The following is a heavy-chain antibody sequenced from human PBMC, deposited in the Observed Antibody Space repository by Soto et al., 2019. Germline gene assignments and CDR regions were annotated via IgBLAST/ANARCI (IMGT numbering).Heavy chain of an antibody. CDR1: GYTFTSYG. V-gene: IGHV1-18*01. J-gene: IGHJ5*02. CDR2: ISAYNGNT. Sequence: ASVKVSCKASGYTFTSYGISWVRQAPGQGLEWMGWISAYNGNTNYAQKLQGRVTMTTDTSTSTAYMELRSLRSDDTAVYYCARARRGYCGGDCYSDWFDPWGQGTVGTVSS. D-gene: IGHD2-21*02. CDR3: ARARRGYCGGDCYSDWFDP.